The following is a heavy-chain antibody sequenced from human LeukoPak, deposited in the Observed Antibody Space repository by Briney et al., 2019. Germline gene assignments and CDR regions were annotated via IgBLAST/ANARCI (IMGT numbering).Heavy chain of an antibody. CDR3: ARSFYYDTLTGYYFFDY. CDR1: GFTFSSYS. J-gene: IGHJ4*02. Sequence: PGGSLRLSCVASGFTFSSYSINWVRQAPGKGLEWVSYISSSSTTIYYADSVKGRFTITSDNAKNSLYLQMNSLRAEDTAVYYCARSFYYDTLTGYYFFDYWGQGTLVTVSS. CDR2: ISSSSTTI. V-gene: IGHV3-48*04. D-gene: IGHD3-9*01.